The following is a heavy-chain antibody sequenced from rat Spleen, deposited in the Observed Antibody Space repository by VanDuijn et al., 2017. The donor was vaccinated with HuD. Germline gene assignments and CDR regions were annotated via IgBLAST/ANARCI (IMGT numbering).Heavy chain of an antibody. CDR2: ISYDGSST. Sequence: EVQLVESGGGLVQPGRSLKLSCAASGFTFSNYGMAWVRQAPTKGLEWVATISYDGSSTYYRDSVKGRFTISRDNAKSTLYLQMDSLRSEDTATYYCARDDYFDYWGQGVMVTVSS. CDR1: GFTFSNYG. J-gene: IGHJ2*01. V-gene: IGHV5-29*01. CDR3: ARDDYFDY.